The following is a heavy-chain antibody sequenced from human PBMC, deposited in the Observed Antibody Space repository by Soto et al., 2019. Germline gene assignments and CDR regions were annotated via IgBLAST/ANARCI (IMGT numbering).Heavy chain of an antibody. J-gene: IGHJ4*02. CDR3: ARERGSGWTFDY. CDR1: GFTFSTYS. CDR2: ISSSSTI. Sequence: EVRLVESGGALVQPGGSLRLSCAASGFTFSTYSMNWVRQAPGKGLEWVSSISSSSTIYYADSVKGRFTISRDNVQNSLYLQMHSLRAEDTAVYYCARERGSGWTFDYWGQGTLVTVSS. V-gene: IGHV3-48*01. D-gene: IGHD6-19*01.